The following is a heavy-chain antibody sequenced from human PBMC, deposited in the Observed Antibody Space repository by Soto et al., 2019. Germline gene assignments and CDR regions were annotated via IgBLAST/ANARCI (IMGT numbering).Heavy chain of an antibody. CDR2: IYHSGTF. CDR1: GGSVESSSC. V-gene: IGHV4-4*02. J-gene: IGHJ6*02. CDR3: VRSVPAATWAYNGMDV. D-gene: IGHD2-15*01. Sequence: PSETLSLTCAVSGGSVESSSCWSWVRLAPGKGLEWIGEIYHSGTFNYNPSLASRVSVSVDKSTNQFSLNLNSVTAADTAVYYCVRSVPAATWAYNGMDVWGQGTTVTVSS.